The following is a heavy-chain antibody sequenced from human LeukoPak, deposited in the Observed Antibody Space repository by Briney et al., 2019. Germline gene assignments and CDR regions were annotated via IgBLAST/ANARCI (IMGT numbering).Heavy chain of an antibody. CDR1: GGSISSYY. Sequence: PSETLSLTCTVSGGSISSYYWSWIRQPPGKGLEWIGYIYYSGSTNYNPSLKSRVTISVDTSKNQFSLKLSSVTAADTAVYYCASSPFQTYYYDSSGFDYWGQGTLVTVSS. V-gene: IGHV4-59*01. D-gene: IGHD3-22*01. CDR2: IYYSGST. J-gene: IGHJ4*02. CDR3: ASSPFQTYYYDSSGFDY.